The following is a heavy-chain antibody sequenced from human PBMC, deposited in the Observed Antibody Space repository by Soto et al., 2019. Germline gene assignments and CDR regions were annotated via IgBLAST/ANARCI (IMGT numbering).Heavy chain of an antibody. J-gene: IGHJ4*02. CDR3: VRDSGRGFYFDY. CDR1: GFPFSDHY. Sequence: EVHLVESGGGLVRPGGSLRLSCAASGFPFSDHYMDWVRQAPGKGLEWVGRIRNRPNSYTTQYAASVKGRFAVLRDDSENLVYLQMNDLKTEDTAVYYCVRDSGRGFYFDYWGQGAQVTVSS. CDR2: IRNRPNSYTT. V-gene: IGHV3-72*01. D-gene: IGHD3-10*01.